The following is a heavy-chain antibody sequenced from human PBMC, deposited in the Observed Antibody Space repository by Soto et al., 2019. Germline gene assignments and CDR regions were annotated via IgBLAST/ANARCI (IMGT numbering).Heavy chain of an antibody. Sequence: ASVKVSCKASGYNFTSYGISWVRQAPGQGLEWMGWISPHNDRTKYARRFQDRVTMTTETPTSTVYMELGSLRSDDTAVYYCARDLYYSSGRYFDHDAFDIWGQGTVVTVSS. D-gene: IGHD6-19*01. CDR1: GYNFTSYG. J-gene: IGHJ3*02. CDR2: ISPHNDRT. V-gene: IGHV1-18*01. CDR3: ARDLYYSSGRYFDHDAFDI.